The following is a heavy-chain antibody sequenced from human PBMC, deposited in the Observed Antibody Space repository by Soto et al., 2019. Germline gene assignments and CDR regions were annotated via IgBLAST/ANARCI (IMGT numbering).Heavy chain of an antibody. CDR3: AACTSYDFWSGYWDYYYGMDV. V-gene: IGHV1-58*01. CDR2: IVVGSGNT. Sequence: GASVKVSCKASGFTFTSSAVQWVRQARGQRLEWIGRIVVGSGNTNYAQKIQERVTITRDMSTSTAYIEMRSLRSEDTAVYYYAACTSYDFWSGYWDYYYGMDVWGQGTTVTVSS. CDR1: GFTFTSSA. J-gene: IGHJ6*02. D-gene: IGHD3-3*01.